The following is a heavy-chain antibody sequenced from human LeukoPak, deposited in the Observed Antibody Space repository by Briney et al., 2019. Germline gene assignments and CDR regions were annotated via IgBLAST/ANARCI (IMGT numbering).Heavy chain of an antibody. D-gene: IGHD2-15*01. J-gene: IGHJ4*02. Sequence: PSETLSLTCTVSGGSISGSSYYWGWSRQPPGEGLEWIGSISSSGSTYYNPSLKSRVTISVDTPKNQFSLKLSSVTAADTAVYYCARRMVAATPGHYWGQGTLVTISS. V-gene: IGHV4-39*01. CDR1: GGSISGSSYY. CDR2: ISSSGST. CDR3: ARRMVAATPGHY.